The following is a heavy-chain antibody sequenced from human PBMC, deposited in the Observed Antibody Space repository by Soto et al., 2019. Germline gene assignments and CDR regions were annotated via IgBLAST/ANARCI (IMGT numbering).Heavy chain of an antibody. V-gene: IGHV1-69*13. CDR1: GGTFSSYA. CDR3: ARGHLELRKVYYYYGMDV. Sequence: XVKVSCKASGGTFSSYAISWVRQAPGQGLEWMGGIIPIFGTANYAQKFQGRVTITADESTSTAYMELSSLRSEDTAVYYCARGHLELRKVYYYYGMDVWGQGTTVT. CDR2: IIPIFGTA. J-gene: IGHJ6*02. D-gene: IGHD1-7*01.